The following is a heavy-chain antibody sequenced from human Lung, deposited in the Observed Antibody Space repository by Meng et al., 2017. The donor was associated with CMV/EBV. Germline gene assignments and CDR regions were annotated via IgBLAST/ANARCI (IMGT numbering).Heavy chain of an antibody. J-gene: IGHJ5*02. Sequence: GESXKISCAASGFTFSSYAMSWVRQAPGKGLEWVSAISGSGGSTYYADSVKGRFTISRDNSKNTLYLQMNSLRAEDTAVYYCAKDQSSWYGTGDDNWFDPXGQGXLVTVSS. D-gene: IGHD6-13*01. CDR2: ISGSGGST. CDR1: GFTFSSYA. V-gene: IGHV3-23*01. CDR3: AKDQSSWYGTGDDNWFDP.